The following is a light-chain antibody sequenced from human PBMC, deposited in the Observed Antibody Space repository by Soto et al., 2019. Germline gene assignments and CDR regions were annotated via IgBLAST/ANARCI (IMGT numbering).Light chain of an antibody. CDR2: SHN. Sequence: QSVLTQPPSASGTPGQRVTISCSGSSSNIGANTVNWFQHLPGTAPKLLIYSHNQRPSGVPDRFSGSKSGTSASLAISGLQSEDEADYDCAAWDGDLNGWVFGGGTKLTVL. CDR3: AAWDGDLNGWV. CDR1: SSNIGANT. V-gene: IGLV1-44*01. J-gene: IGLJ3*02.